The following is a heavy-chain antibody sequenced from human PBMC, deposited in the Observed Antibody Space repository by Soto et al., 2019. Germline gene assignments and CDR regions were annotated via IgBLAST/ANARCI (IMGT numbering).Heavy chain of an antibody. CDR1: WDNSNIYG. V-gene: IGHV1-18*01. J-gene: IGHJ5*02. CDR3: ARDPHEYWTSYWFDP. D-gene: IGHD3-3*01. Sequence: SVKVSCKASWDNSNIYGINWGRQAPGQGLELMGWISAYDGKTTYGEELQGRVTMTTDASTSTAYMELRSLRSEDTAVYYCARDPHEYWTSYWFDPWGQGTLVTVSS. CDR2: ISAYDGKT.